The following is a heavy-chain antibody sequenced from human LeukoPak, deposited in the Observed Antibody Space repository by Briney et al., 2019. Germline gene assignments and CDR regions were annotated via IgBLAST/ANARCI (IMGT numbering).Heavy chain of an antibody. Sequence: GGSLRLSCAASGFMFSSYAMSWVRQAPGKGLEWVSGISGSGGSTDYADSVKGRFTISRDNSKNTLYLQMSSLRAEDTAVYYCAKGRWDQLLSEIDYWGQGTLVTVSS. CDR2: ISGSGGST. V-gene: IGHV3-23*01. CDR3: AKGRWDQLLSEIDY. CDR1: GFMFSSYA. J-gene: IGHJ4*02. D-gene: IGHD2-2*01.